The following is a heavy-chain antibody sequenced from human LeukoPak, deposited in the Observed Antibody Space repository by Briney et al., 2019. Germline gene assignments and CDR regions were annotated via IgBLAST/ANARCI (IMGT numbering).Heavy chain of an antibody. CDR2: IIPIFGTA. D-gene: IGHD6-19*01. CDR3: ARDRAPGIAVAGKYNWFDP. V-gene: IGHV1-69*13. J-gene: IGHJ5*02. Sequence: ASVKVSCKASGGTFISYAISWVRQAPGQGLEWMGGIIPIFGTANYAQKFQGRVTITADESTSTAYMELSSLRSEDTAVYYCARDRAPGIAVAGKYNWFDPWGQGTLVTVSS. CDR1: GGTFISYA.